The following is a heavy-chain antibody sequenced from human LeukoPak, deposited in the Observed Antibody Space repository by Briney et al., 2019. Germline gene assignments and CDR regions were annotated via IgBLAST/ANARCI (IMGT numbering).Heavy chain of an antibody. D-gene: IGHD3-10*01. Sequence: SETLSLTCTVSGASISSASYYWSWIRQPAGKGLEWIGRIYTTGSTNYNPSLKSRVTISLDTSKNQFSLKLSAVTAADTAVYYCVRDLGVTLPFDYWGQGALVTVCS. CDR3: VRDLGVTLPFDY. V-gene: IGHV4-61*02. CDR1: GASISSASYY. J-gene: IGHJ4*02. CDR2: IYTTGST.